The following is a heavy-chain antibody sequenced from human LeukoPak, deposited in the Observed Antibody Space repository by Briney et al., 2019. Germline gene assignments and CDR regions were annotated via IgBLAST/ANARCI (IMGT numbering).Heavy chain of an antibody. CDR2: ISSSGNNA. CDR1: GFTFRGAA. V-gene: IGHV3-23*01. J-gene: IGHJ3*01. Sequence: GGSLRLSCAVSGFTFRGAAMTWVRQAPGKGLEWVSLISSSGNNAYYVDSVKGRFTISRDNSKNTLSLQMNSLRVEDTAIYYCAKDIQLSTWGLGTRVTVSS. CDR3: AKDIQLST. D-gene: IGHD5-24*01.